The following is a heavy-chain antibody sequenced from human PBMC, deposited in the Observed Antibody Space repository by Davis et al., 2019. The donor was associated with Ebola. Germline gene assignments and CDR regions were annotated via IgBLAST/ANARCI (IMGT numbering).Heavy chain of an antibody. CDR1: GGTFSSYT. V-gene: IGHV1-2*06. CDR3: ARAQFPTTSDH. CDR2: INPNSGGT. J-gene: IGHJ4*02. D-gene: IGHD1-1*01. Sequence: ASVKVSCKASGGTFSSYTISWVRQAPGQGLEWMGRINPNSGGTNYAQKFQGRVTMTRDTSISTAYMELSRLRSDDTAVYYCARAQFPTTSDHWGQGTLVTVSS.